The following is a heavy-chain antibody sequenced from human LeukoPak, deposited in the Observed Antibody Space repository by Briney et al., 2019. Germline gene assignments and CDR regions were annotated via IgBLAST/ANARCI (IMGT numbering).Heavy chain of an antibody. V-gene: IGHV3-23*01. J-gene: IGHJ4*02. D-gene: IGHD5-18*01. CDR1: GFTFSTFA. CDR2: IFPSGGEI. CDR3: ATYRQIQVPFEC. Sequence: GGSLRLSCAASGFTFSTFAMIWVRQPPGKGLEWVSSIFPSGGEIHYADSVKGRFTISRDNSKSTLSLQMNSLRAEDTAIYYCATYRQIQVPFECWGQGTLVTVSS.